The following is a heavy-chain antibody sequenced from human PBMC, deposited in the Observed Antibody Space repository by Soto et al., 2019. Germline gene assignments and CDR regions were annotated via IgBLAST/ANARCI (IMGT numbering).Heavy chain of an antibody. CDR1: GFTVSSNY. J-gene: IGHJ5*02. CDR3: ARSITATWNWFDP. D-gene: IGHD1-7*01. Sequence: VQLVETGGGLIQPGGSLRLSCAASGFTVSSNYMSWVRRAPGKGLEWVSLIYSGGSTYYADSVKGRFTISRDNSKNTVYLQMNSLRAEDTAVYYCARSITATWNWFDPWGQGTLVTVSS. V-gene: IGHV3-53*02. CDR2: IYSGGST.